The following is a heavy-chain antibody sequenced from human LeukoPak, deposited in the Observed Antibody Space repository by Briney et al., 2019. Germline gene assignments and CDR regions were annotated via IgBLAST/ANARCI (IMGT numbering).Heavy chain of an antibody. D-gene: IGHD6-13*01. CDR2: MNPNSGNT. CDR3: ARAASSWYVDGYYYGMDV. Sequence: ASVKVSCKASGYTFTSYDINWVRQATGQGLEWMGWMNPNSGNTGYAQKFQGRVTMTRNTSISTAHMELSSLRSEDTAVYYCARAASSWYVDGYYYGMDVWGQGTTVTVSS. J-gene: IGHJ6*02. CDR1: GYTFTSYD. V-gene: IGHV1-8*01.